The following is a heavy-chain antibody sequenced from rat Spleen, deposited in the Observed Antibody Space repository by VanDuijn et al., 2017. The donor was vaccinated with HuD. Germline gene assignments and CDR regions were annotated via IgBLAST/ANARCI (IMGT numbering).Heavy chain of an antibody. CDR1: GFTFTNYD. J-gene: IGHJ1*01. CDR3: VRLLGAPDWYFDF. V-gene: IGHV5-29*01. Sequence: EVQLVESGGGLVQPGRSLKLSCAASGFTFTNYDMAWVRQAPTKVLEWVEAISFDGSSTYYRDSVKGRFTISRDNAKSTLYLQMDSLKSEDTATYYCVRLLGAPDWYFDFWGPGTMVTVSS. D-gene: IGHD5-1*01. CDR2: ISFDGSST.